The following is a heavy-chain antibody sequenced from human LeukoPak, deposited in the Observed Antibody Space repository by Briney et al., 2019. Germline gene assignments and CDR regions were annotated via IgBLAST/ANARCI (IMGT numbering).Heavy chain of an antibody. CDR1: GFTFSSYG. J-gene: IGHJ4*02. Sequence: PGGXLRLSCAASGFTFSSYGMHWVRQAPGKGLVWVVFILYARSNKYYAVSVKVRFSLSRDNSKNTLYLQMNSLRAEDTAVYYCFSYSSGWYVNYWGQGTLVTVSS. D-gene: IGHD6-19*01. CDR3: FSYSSGWYVNY. CDR2: ILYARSNK. V-gene: IGHV3-30*02.